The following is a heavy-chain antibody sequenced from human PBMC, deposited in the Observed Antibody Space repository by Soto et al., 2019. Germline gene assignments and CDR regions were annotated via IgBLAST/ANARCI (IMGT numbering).Heavy chain of an antibody. D-gene: IGHD3-22*01. Sequence: SETLSLTCTVSGGSSSSYYWSWIRQPPGKGLEWIGYIYYAGTTTYNPSLKSRVSISIDTSKSEVSLKLTSVTAADTAVYYCARLGGYYQSLDSWGQGTVVTVSS. CDR2: IYYAGTT. CDR3: ARLGGYYQSLDS. J-gene: IGHJ4*02. V-gene: IGHV4-59*08. CDR1: GGSSSSYY.